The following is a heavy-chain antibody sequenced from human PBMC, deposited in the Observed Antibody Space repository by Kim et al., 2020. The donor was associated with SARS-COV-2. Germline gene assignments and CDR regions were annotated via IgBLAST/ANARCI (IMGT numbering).Heavy chain of an antibody. CDR3: ARLGHQLDYWYFDL. J-gene: IGHJ2*01. V-gene: IGHV1-69*13. Sequence: SVKVSCKASGGTFSSYAISWVRQAPGQGLEWMGGIIPIFGTANYAQKFQGRVTITADESTSTAYMELSSLRSEDTAVYYCARLGHQLDYWYFDLWGRGTLVTVSS. CDR2: IIPIFGTA. CDR1: GGTFSSYA. D-gene: IGHD5-18*01.